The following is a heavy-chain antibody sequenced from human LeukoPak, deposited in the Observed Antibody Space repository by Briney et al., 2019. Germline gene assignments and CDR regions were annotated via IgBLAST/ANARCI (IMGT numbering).Heavy chain of an antibody. J-gene: IGHJ3*02. V-gene: IGHV3-23*01. CDR2: ISGSGVST. Sequence: GGSLRLSCAASGFRFSSYAMSWVRQAPGKGLEWVSAISGSGVSTYYADSVKGRFTISRDNSKNTLYLQMNSLRAEDTAMYYCARAPDGPGTTYAFDIWGRGTMVTVSS. D-gene: IGHD1-1*01. CDR3: ARAPDGPGTTYAFDI. CDR1: GFRFSSYA.